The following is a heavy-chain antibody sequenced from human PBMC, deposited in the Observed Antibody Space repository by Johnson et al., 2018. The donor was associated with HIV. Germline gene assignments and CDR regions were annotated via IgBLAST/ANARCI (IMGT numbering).Heavy chain of an antibody. CDR3: TKVLEVGANKDDAFDI. CDR2: ISGSGGST. J-gene: IGHJ3*02. CDR1: GFTFSSYA. D-gene: IGHD1-26*01. Sequence: VQLVESGGGLVQPGGSLRLSCAASGFTFSSYAMSWVRQAPGKGLEWVSAISGSGGSTYYADSVKGRFSIFRDSSKNTLDLQMNSLRAEDTALYYCTKVLEVGANKDDAFDIWGQGTIVTVSS. V-gene: IGHV3-23*04.